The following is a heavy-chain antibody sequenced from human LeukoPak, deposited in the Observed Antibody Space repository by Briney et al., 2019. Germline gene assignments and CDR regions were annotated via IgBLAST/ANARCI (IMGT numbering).Heavy chain of an antibody. V-gene: IGHV3-30*01. CDR1: GFTFSSYA. Sequence: GGSLRLSCAASGFTFSSYAMHWVRQAPGKGLEWVAVISYDGSNKYYADSVKGRFTISRDNSKNTLYLQMNSLRAEDTAVYYCARAHELGDYDLGGFDYWGQGTLVTVSS. J-gene: IGHJ4*02. CDR3: ARAHELGDYDLGGFDY. D-gene: IGHD3-3*01. CDR2: ISYDGSNK.